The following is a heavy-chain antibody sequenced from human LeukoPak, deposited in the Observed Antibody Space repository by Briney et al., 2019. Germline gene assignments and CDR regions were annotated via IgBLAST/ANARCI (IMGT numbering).Heavy chain of an antibody. V-gene: IGHV4-31*03. D-gene: IGHD2-15*01. CDR1: GGSISSGGYY. J-gene: IGHJ3*02. CDR3: ARNSNKYSGGSPLGAFDI. CDR2: IYYSGST. Sequence: SQTLSLTCTVSGGSISSGGYYWSWIRQHPGKGLEWIGFIYYSGSTYYNPSLKSRVTISVDTSKSQFSLKLTSVTAADTAVYYCARNSNKYSGGSPLGAFDIWGQGTKVTVSS.